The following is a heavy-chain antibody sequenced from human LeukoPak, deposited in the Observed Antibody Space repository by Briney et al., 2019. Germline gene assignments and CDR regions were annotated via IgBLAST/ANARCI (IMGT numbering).Heavy chain of an antibody. Sequence: PGGSLRLSCAASGFTFSSYGMHWVRQAPGKGLEWVAFIRYDGSNKYYADSVKGRFTISRDNSKNTLYLQVNSLRAEDTAVYYCAKEHTAMVEDYYFDYWGQGTLVTVSS. CDR2: IRYDGSNK. J-gene: IGHJ4*02. D-gene: IGHD5-18*01. CDR1: GFTFSSYG. V-gene: IGHV3-30*02. CDR3: AKEHTAMVEDYYFDY.